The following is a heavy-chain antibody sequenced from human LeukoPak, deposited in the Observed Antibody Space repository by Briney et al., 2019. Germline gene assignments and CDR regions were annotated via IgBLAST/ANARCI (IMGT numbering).Heavy chain of an antibody. CDR2: ISGGGSNT. J-gene: IGHJ4*02. D-gene: IGHD6-19*01. Sequence: PGGSLRLSCAASGFTFSNAWMSWVRQAPGKGLEWVSAISGGGSNTYYADSVKGRFTISRDNSKNTLYLQMNGLAAEDTAIYYCAKGRSGWYVFDYWGQGTLVTVSS. CDR1: GFTFSNAW. V-gene: IGHV3-23*01. CDR3: AKGRSGWYVFDY.